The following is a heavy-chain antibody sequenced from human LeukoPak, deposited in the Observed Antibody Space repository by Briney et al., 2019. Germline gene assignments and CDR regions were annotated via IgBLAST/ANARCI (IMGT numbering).Heavy chain of an antibody. CDR1: SGSIRSSY. J-gene: IGHJ1*01. V-gene: IGHV4-59*01. D-gene: IGHD3-22*01. Sequence: SETLSLTCTVSSGSIRSSYWSWIRQPPGKGLEWIGYIYYSGSTNYNPSLKSRVTISVDTSKNQFSLKLSSVTAADTAVYYCARLYYDSSGYYFQHWGQGTLVTVSS. CDR2: IYYSGST. CDR3: ARLYYDSSGYYFQH.